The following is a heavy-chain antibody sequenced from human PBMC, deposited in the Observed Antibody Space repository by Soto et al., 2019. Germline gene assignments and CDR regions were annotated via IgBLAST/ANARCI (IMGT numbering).Heavy chain of an antibody. CDR2: ISGSGGST. Sequence: GGSLRLSCAASGFTFSSYAMSWVRQAPGKGLEWVSAISGSGGSTYYADSVKGRFTISRDNSKNTLYLQMNSLRAEDTAVCYCAKGGSTGTYYYYMDVWGKGTTVTVSS. CDR1: GFTFSSYA. D-gene: IGHD2-2*01. V-gene: IGHV3-23*01. J-gene: IGHJ6*03. CDR3: AKGGSTGTYYYYMDV.